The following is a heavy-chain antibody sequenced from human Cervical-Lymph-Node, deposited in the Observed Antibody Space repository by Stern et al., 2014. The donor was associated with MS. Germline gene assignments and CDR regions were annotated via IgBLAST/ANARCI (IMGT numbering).Heavy chain of an antibody. V-gene: IGHV5-51*03. J-gene: IGHJ4*02. CDR2: IFPRDSNT. CDR1: GYLFDDYW. Sequence: EVQLEESGAEVKKPGESLKISCEASGYLFDDYWIGWVRQMSGRGLELVAIIFPRDSNTRYSPSVQGQVTISADKSISTAYLQWSSLKASAPAMYFCARSPATPSGYDRFDYWGQGALVTVSS. CDR3: ARSPATPSGYDRFDY. D-gene: IGHD5-12*01.